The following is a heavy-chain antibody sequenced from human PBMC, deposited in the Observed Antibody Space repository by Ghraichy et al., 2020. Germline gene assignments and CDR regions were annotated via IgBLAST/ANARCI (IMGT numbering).Heavy chain of an antibody. CDR1: GGSISSYY. CDR2: IYYSGST. J-gene: IGHJ4*02. Sequence: SETLSLTCTVSGGSISSYYWSWIRQPPGKGLEWIGYIYYSGSTNYNPSLKSRVTISVDTSKNQFSLKLSSVTAADTAVYYCARRRGYQLPVDYWGQGTLVTVSS. V-gene: IGHV4-59*01. CDR3: ARRRGYQLPVDY. D-gene: IGHD2-2*01.